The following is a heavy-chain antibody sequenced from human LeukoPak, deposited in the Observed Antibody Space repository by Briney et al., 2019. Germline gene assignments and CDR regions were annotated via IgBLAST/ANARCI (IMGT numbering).Heavy chain of an antibody. D-gene: IGHD2-2*01. CDR3: ARGGVPGANWLDP. CDR1: GGSITSGDYH. CDR2: ISTSGST. Sequence: SETLSLTCTVSGGSITSGDYHWTWIRQPAGRGLERIGRISTSGSTSYNPSLKSRVTVSLDTSKNQFSLDLNSVTAADTAVYYCARGGVPGANWLDPWGQGTLVTVSS. V-gene: IGHV4-61*02. J-gene: IGHJ5*02.